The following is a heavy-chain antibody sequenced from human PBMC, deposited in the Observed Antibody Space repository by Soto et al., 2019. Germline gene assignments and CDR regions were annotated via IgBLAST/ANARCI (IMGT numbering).Heavy chain of an antibody. V-gene: IGHV4-59*01. D-gene: IGHD3-22*01. CDR1: GGSISSYY. J-gene: IGHJ6*02. Sequence: SETLSLTCTVSGGSISSYYWSWIRQPPGKGLEWIGHIHYSGSTNYNPSLESRVTISVDTSQNQLSLNLSSVTAADTAVYYCARMIRSYYYGVDVWGQGTTVTVSS. CDR3: ARMIRSYYYGVDV. CDR2: IHYSGST.